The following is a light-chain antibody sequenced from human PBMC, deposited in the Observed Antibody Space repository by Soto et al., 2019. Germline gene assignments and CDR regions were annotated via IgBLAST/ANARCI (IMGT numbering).Light chain of an antibody. Sequence: EIVLTQSPATLSLSPGERATLSCRASQSVSSYLAWYQQKPGQAPRLLIYDASNRATGIPARFSGSGSGTDFTLTVSRLEPEDFAVYYCQQRSNWPRTFGQGTKLESK. CDR2: DAS. J-gene: IGKJ2*01. V-gene: IGKV3-11*01. CDR1: QSVSSY. CDR3: QQRSNWPRT.